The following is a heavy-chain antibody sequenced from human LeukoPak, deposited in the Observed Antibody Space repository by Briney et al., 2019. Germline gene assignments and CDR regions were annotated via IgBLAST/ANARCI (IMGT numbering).Heavy chain of an antibody. CDR1: GGSISSSSYY. CDR2: IYYSGST. V-gene: IGHV4-39*07. Sequence: SETLSLTCTVSGGSISSSSYYWGWIRQPPGKGLEWIGSIYYSGSTYYNPSLKSRLTISVDTSKNQFSLKLSSVTAADTAVYYCARLLRVTSAGPDLYYFDYWGQGTLVTVSS. J-gene: IGHJ4*02. D-gene: IGHD2-21*02. CDR3: ARLLRVTSAGPDLYYFDY.